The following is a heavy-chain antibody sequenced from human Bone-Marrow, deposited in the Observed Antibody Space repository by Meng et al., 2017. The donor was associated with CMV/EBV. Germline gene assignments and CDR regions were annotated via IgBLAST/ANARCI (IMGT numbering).Heavy chain of an antibody. D-gene: IGHD7-27*01. J-gene: IGHJ5*02. CDR1: GGSISSGGYY. CDR3: AREGLYHAGGFDP. V-gene: IGHV4-31*02. CDR2: IYYSGST. Sequence: VYGGSISSGGYYWSWIRQHPGKGLEWIGYIYYSGSTYYNPSLKSRVTISVDTSKNQFSLKLSSVTAADTAVYYCAREGLYHAGGFDPWGQGTLVTVSS.